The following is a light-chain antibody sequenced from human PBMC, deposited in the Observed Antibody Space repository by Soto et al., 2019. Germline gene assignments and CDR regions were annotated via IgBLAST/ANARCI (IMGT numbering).Light chain of an antibody. Sequence: EIVMTQSPATLSESPGERATLSCRASQSVINNLAWYQQKPGQAPSLLIYDASTRATGIPARFSGSGSGTEFTLTISSLQSQDFAVYYCHQYYKWPLTFGGGTKVDIK. CDR2: DAS. V-gene: IGKV3-15*01. CDR1: QSVINN. J-gene: IGKJ4*01. CDR3: HQYYKWPLT.